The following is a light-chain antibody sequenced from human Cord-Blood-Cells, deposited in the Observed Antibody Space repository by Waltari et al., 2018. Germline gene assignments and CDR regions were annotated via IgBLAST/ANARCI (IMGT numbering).Light chain of an antibody. CDR2: AAS. V-gene: IGKV1-39*01. CDR1: QSISSY. J-gene: IGKJ4*01. Sequence: DIQMTPSPSSLSASVGDRVTITCRASQSISSYLNWDKQKPGKAPKLLIYAASSLQSGVPSRFSGSGSGTDFTLTISSLQPEDFATYYCQQSYSTPLTFGGGTKVEIK. CDR3: QQSYSTPLT.